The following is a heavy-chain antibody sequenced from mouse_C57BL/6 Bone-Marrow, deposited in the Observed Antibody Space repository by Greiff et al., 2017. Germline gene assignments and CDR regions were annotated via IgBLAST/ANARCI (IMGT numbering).Heavy chain of an antibody. V-gene: IGHV5-9-1*02. D-gene: IGHD2-1*01. CDR2: ISSGGDYI. Sequence: EVQGVESGEGLVKPGGSLKLSCAASGFTFSSYAMSWVRQTPEKRLEWVAYISSGGDYIDYADTVKGRFTISRDNARNTLYLQMSSLKSEDTAMYYCTRVYYGNYDYYAMDYWGQGTSGTVSS. CDR1: GFTFSSYA. CDR3: TRVYYGNYDYYAMDY. J-gene: IGHJ4*01.